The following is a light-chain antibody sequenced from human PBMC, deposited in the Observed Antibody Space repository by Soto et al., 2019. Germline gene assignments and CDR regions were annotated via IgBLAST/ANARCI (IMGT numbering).Light chain of an antibody. V-gene: IGKV3-20*01. J-gene: IGKJ1*01. Sequence: ERVLTQSPGTLSLSPGERAALSCRASQSVSSNHLAWYQQKRGQPPRLLIYGASSRATGTPGRFSGSGSGTDFTLTITRLEPEDFAVYYCQQYGSSPQTFGQGTKVDIK. CDR2: GAS. CDR3: QQYGSSPQT. CDR1: QSVSSNH.